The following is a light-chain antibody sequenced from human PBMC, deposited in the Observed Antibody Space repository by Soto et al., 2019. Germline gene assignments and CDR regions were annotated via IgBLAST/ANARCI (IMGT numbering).Light chain of an antibody. J-gene: IGKJ3*01. Sequence: EIVLTQSPGTLSLSPGERATLSCRASQSVSSSYLAWYQQKPGQAPRLLIYGASSRATGIPDRFSGSGSGXXXXXTXXXLEPXDFAVYYCQQYGSSFTFGPGTKVDIK. CDR2: GAS. CDR3: QQYGSSFT. CDR1: QSVSSSY. V-gene: IGKV3-20*01.